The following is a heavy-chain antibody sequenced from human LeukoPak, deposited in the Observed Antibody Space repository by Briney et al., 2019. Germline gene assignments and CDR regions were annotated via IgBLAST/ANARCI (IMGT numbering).Heavy chain of an antibody. J-gene: IGHJ4*02. CDR2: IGSSGSST. CDR3: ANYSCTSSSCYRYFDC. V-gene: IGHV3-23*01. D-gene: IGHD2-2*01. CDR1: GFTFSSYA. Sequence: GGSLRLSCAASGFTFSSYAMSWVRQAPGKGLEWVSAIGSSGSSTFYADSVKGRLTISRDNSKKTLYLQLNSLRAEDTAVYYCANYSCTSSSCYRYFDCWGQGTLVTVSS.